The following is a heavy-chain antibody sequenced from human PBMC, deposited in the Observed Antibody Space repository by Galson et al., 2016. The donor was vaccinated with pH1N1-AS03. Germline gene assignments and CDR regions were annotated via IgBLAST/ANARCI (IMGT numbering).Heavy chain of an antibody. CDR1: KDTFNTYA. V-gene: IGHV7-4-1*01. J-gene: IGHJ4*02. CDR2: ITTNTGNP. CDR3: ARGHMSLSGFWDS. D-gene: IGHD3-9*01. Sequence: SVKVSCKASKDTFNTYAISWVRQAPGQGLECMGWITTNTGNPTFAPGFTGRFVFSLDTSVSTAYLQIGSLKAEDTAVYYCARGHMSLSGFWDSWGQGTLVTVSS.